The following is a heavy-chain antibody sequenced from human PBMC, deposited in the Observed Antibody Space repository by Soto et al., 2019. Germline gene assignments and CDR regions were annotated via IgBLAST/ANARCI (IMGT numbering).Heavy chain of an antibody. CDR2: ISTYNGNT. D-gene: IGHD4-17*01. Sequence: QVQLVQSGGEVKKPGASVKVSCKASGYTFTSYGISWVRQAPGQGLEWMGWISTYNGNTNYAQKVQGRVTRTTDTSXGTGYVELRRLRADDTAVYYWARASGDYGLSEYFQHWGQGTLDTVSS. V-gene: IGHV1-18*01. J-gene: IGHJ1*01. CDR1: GYTFTSYG. CDR3: ARASGDYGLSEYFQH.